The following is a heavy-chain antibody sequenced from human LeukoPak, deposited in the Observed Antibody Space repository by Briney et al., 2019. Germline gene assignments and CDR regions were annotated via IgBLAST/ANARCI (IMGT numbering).Heavy chain of an antibody. J-gene: IGHJ4*02. D-gene: IGHD5-12*01. CDR3: ARASREYSGYTDY. V-gene: IGHV3-53*01. CDR2: LYSGGST. Sequence: PGGSLRLSCAASGFTVSSNYLSWIRQAPGKGLEWVSVLYSGGSTYYADSVRGRFSISRDNSKNTLYLQMNSLRAEDTAVYYCARASREYSGYTDYWGQGTLVTVSS. CDR1: GFTVSSNY.